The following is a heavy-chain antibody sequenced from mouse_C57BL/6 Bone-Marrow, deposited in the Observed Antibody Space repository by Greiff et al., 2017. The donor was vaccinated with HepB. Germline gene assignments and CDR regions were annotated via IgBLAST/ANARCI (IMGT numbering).Heavy chain of an antibody. CDR1: GFTFSDYG. Sequence: EVMLVESGGGLVKPGGSLKLSCAASGFTFSDYGMHWVRQAPEKGLEWVAYISSGISTIYYADTVKGRFTISRDNAKNTLYLQMTSLRSEDTAMYYCARENWDDWFAYWGQGTLVTVSA. D-gene: IGHD4-1*01. J-gene: IGHJ3*01. V-gene: IGHV5-17*01. CDR2: ISSGISTI. CDR3: ARENWDDWFAY.